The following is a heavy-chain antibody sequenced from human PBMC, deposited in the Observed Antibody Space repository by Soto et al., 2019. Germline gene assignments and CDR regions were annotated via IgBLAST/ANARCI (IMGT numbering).Heavy chain of an antibody. CDR3: GGEGGWNCGGDCPTGNWFDP. CDR2: IIPIFGTA. Sequence: QVQLVQSGAEVKKPGSSVKVSCKASGGTFSSYAISWVRQAPGQGLEWMGGIIPIFGTANYAQKVQGRVTITADESRGNAYIELSSRRSEDPAVYYCGGEGGWNCGGDCPTGNWFDPWGQGTLVTVSS. J-gene: IGHJ5*02. V-gene: IGHV1-69*12. D-gene: IGHD2-21*02. CDR1: GGTFSSYA.